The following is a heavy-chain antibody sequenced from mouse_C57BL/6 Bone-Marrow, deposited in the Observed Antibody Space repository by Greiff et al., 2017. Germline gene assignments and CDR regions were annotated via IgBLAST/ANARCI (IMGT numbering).Heavy chain of an antibody. CDR1: GFNIQDYY. V-gene: IGHV14-1*01. J-gene: IGHJ2*01. Sequence: VQLQQSGAEPVRPGASVKLSCTASGFNIQDYYMHWVKQRPEQGLEWIGRIDPEDGDTEYAPKFQGKATMTADTSSNTAYLQLSSLTSEDTAVYYCTTVDYGSRGLDYWGQGTTLTVSS. CDR3: TTVDYGSRGLDY. CDR2: IDPEDGDT. D-gene: IGHD1-1*01.